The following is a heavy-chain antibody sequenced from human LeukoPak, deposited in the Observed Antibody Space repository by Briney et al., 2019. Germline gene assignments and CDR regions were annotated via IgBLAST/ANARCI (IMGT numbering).Heavy chain of an antibody. V-gene: IGHV3-11*04. CDR2: INVSGSTI. D-gene: IGHD6-6*01. Sequence: PGGSLRLSCTASGFTFVDYFMNWVRQAPGKGLEWISDINVSGSTIHYADSVKGRFTISRDNAKNSLYLQMNSLRAEDTAVYYCARDLRQLGGNWGQGTLVTVSS. CDR1: GFTFVDYF. J-gene: IGHJ4*02. CDR3: ARDLRQLGGN.